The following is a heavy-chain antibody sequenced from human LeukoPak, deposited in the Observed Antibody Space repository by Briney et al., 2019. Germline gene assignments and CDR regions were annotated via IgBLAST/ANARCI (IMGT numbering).Heavy chain of an antibody. CDR2: ISSSNYI. V-gene: IGHV3-21*01. J-gene: IGHJ3*02. CDR1: GFTFSSYT. CDR3: AKKKRLRGIVVVPAAIGHDAFDI. D-gene: IGHD2-2*02. Sequence: GGSLRLSCVASGFTFSSYTMNWVRQAPGKGLEWVSSISSSNYIYYADSVKGRFTISRDNSKNTLYLQMNSLRAEDTAVYYCAKKKRLRGIVVVPAAIGHDAFDIWGQGTMVTVSS.